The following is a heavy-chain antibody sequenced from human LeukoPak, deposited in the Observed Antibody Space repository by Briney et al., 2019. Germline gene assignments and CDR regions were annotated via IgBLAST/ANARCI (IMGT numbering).Heavy chain of an antibody. CDR2: IHNSGST. CDR1: GGSISSYY. J-gene: IGHJ4*02. Sequence: SETLSLSCTVSGGSISSYYWSWIRQPPGKGLEWIAYIHNSGSTNYNPSLKSRVTISVDTSKNQFSLKLSSVTAADTAVYYCASCPHPRDGYNCWGQGTLVTVSP. V-gene: IGHV4-59*01. D-gene: IGHD5-12*01. CDR3: ASCPHPRDGYNC.